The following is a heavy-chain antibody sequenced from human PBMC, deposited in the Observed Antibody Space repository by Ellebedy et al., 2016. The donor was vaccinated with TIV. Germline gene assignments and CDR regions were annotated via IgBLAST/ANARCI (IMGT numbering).Heavy chain of an antibody. J-gene: IGHJ5*02. D-gene: IGHD5-18*01. CDR1: GYTLNELS. CDR2: FHPEDGER. V-gene: IGHV1-24*01. CDR3: AAVRIQIWFPNWFDP. Sequence: ASVKVSCKVSGYTLNELSMHWVRQTPGKGLEWMGGFHPEDGERIYGQKFQGRMTMTEDMSTDTAYMELSSLTSEDTAIYYCAAVRIQIWFPNWFDPWGRGTLVTVSS.